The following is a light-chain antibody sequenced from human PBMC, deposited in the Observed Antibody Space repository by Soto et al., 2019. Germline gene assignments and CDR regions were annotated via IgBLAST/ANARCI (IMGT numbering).Light chain of an antibody. V-gene: IGKV3-20*01. CDR2: AAS. J-gene: IGKJ1*01. CDR1: QGVTSNY. Sequence: EIVLTQSPGTLSLSPGERATLSCGASQGVTSNYLAWYQQKPGQAPRILIFAASSRATGIPDKFSGSGSGTDFTLTISRLEPDDFAVYYCQHYGSPSWTFGQGTKVDIK. CDR3: QHYGSPSWT.